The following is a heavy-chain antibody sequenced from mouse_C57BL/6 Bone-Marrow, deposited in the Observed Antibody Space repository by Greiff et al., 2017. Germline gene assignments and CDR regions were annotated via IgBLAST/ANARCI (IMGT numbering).Heavy chain of an antibody. D-gene: IGHD2-4*01. CDR3: ARSEGLRRGN. CDR1: GYTFTSSG. J-gene: IGHJ2*01. Sequence: VQLQQSGAELARPGASVKLSCKASGYTFTSSGISWVKQRTGQGLEWIGEIYPRSGNTYYNEKFKGKATLTADKSSSTAYMELRSLTSEDSAVYFCARSEGLRRGNWGQGTTRTVSS. CDR2: IYPRSGNT. V-gene: IGHV1-81*01.